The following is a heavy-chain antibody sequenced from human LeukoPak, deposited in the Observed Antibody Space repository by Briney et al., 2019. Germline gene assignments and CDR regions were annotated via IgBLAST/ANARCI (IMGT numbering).Heavy chain of an antibody. CDR1: GGSISGDS. V-gene: IGHV4-4*07. CDR2: IYSSGTT. J-gene: IGHJ6*02. D-gene: IGHD5/OR15-5a*01. CDR3: ARGDSTNQDGDYYGLDV. Sequence: SGTQSGTPTVSGGSISGDSWCWMGESAGKELEWIGRIYSSGTTNYNPSLKSRATMSVDTSKNHFSLNLNSVTAAATAVYYCARGDSTNQDGDYYGLDVWGQGTTVTVSS.